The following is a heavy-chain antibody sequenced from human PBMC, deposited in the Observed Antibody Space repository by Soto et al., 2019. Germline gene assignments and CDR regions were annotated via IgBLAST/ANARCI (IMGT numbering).Heavy chain of an antibody. D-gene: IGHD6-13*01. CDR2: ISWNSGSI. V-gene: IGHV3-9*01. Sequence: EVQLVESGGGLVQPGRSLRLSCAASGFTFDDYAMHWVRQVPGKGLEWVSGISWNSGSIGYADSVKGRFAISRDNAKNSLHLQMNSLRAEDTAVYYCVKDESINWYSGHFRHWGQGTLVTVSS. CDR3: VKDESINWYSGHFRH. CDR1: GFTFDDYA. J-gene: IGHJ1*01.